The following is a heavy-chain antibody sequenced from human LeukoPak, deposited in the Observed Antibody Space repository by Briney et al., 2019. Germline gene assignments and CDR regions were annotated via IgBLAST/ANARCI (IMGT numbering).Heavy chain of an antibody. J-gene: IGHJ3*02. CDR1: GFTFSSYA. Sequence: PGGSLRLSCAASGFTFSSYAMHWVRQAPGKGLEWVAVISYDGSNKYYADSVKGRFTISRDNSKNTLYLQMNSLRAEDTAVYYCARDNDLATGGAFDIWGQGTMVTVSS. D-gene: IGHD3/OR15-3a*01. CDR3: ARDNDLATGGAFDI. CDR2: ISYDGSNK. V-gene: IGHV3-30-3*01.